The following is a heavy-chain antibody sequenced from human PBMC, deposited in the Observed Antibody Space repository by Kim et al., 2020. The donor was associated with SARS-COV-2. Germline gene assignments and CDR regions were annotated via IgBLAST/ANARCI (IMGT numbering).Heavy chain of an antibody. CDR3: ASSSGPLDY. CDR2: ST. D-gene: IGHD3-22*01. V-gene: IGHV4-39*01. Sequence: STSYNPSLTSRVTISVDTSKNQFSRKLSSVTAADTAVYDCASSSGPLDYWGQGTLVTVSS. J-gene: IGHJ4*02.